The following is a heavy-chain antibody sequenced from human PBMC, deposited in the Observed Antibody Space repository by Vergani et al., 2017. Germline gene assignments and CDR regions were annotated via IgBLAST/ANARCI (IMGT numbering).Heavy chain of an antibody. D-gene: IGHD5/OR15-5a*01. J-gene: IGHJ6*02. CDR2: IIHILGIA. V-gene: IGHV1-69*04. Sequence: QVQLVQSGAEVKKPGSSVKVSCKASGGTFSSYAISWVRQAPGQGLEGMGRIIHILGIANYAHKFQGRVTSTADRCTSTAYMELSSLSSQDTAVYYCARGVYVSNGMDVWGQGTTVTVSS. CDR1: GGTFSSYA. CDR3: ARGVYVSNGMDV.